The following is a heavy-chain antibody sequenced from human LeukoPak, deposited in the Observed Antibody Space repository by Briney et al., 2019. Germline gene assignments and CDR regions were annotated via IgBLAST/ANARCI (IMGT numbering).Heavy chain of an antibody. CDR3: VETSVYQGPLDY. V-gene: IGHV1-2*02. J-gene: IGHJ4*02. CDR2: INPNSGGT. CDR1: GYTFTGYY. Sequence: GASVKVSCKASGYTFTGYYMHWVRQAPGQGLEWMGWINPNSGGTSYAQKFQGRVTMTRDTSINTAYMELSSLRSDDTAVYYCVETSVYQGPLDYWGQGALVTVSS. D-gene: IGHD4-17*01.